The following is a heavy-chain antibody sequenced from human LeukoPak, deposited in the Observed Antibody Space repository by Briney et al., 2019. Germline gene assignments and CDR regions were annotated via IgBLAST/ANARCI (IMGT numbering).Heavy chain of an antibody. J-gene: IGHJ6*02. Sequence: PSQTLSLTCTVSGGSITSGPHYWNWIRQAPGKGLEWIGFISHTGNTYHNPSLKSRVSMSVDTSKNQFSLNLISVSAADTAVYYCGREVVSSYYYNGLDVWGQGTTVTVSS. D-gene: IGHD5/OR15-5a*01. V-gene: IGHV4-30-4*01. CDR1: GGSITSGPHY. CDR2: ISHTGNT. CDR3: GREVVSSYYYNGLDV.